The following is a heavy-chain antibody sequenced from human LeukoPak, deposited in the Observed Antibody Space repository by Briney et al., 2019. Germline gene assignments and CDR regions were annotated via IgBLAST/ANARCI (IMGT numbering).Heavy chain of an antibody. CDR1: GGTFSSYA. Sequence: ASVKVSCKASGGTFSSYAISWVRQAPGQGLEWMGGIIPIFGTANYAQKFQGRVTITADESTSTAYMELSSLRSEDTAVYYCARDPNYYDSSGYYDYWGQGTLVTVS. D-gene: IGHD3-22*01. J-gene: IGHJ4*02. CDR2: IIPIFGTA. V-gene: IGHV1-69*13. CDR3: ARDPNYYDSSGYYDY.